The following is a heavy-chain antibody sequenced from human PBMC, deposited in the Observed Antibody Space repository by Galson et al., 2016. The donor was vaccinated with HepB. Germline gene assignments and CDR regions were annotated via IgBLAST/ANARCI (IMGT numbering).Heavy chain of an antibody. CDR2: INPSDGST. Sequence: SVKVSCKASGYTFTTYYMHWVRQAPGQGLEWVGIINPSDGSTNYTQKFQGRVRMAGDTSTSTLYIQLTSLRSEDTAVYYCARDLLYNSGYRRFRFDYWGQGTLVTVSS. CDR1: GYTFTTYY. J-gene: IGHJ4*02. V-gene: IGHV1-46*01. CDR3: ARDLLYNSGYRRFRFDY. D-gene: IGHD3-9*01.